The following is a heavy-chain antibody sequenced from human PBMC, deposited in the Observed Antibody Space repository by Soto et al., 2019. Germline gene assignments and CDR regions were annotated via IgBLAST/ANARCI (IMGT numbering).Heavy chain of an antibody. CDR1: GFTLNNYA. Sequence: EVQLLESGGGLVQPGGSLRLSCAASGFTLNNYAMTWVRQAPGKGLEWVSAISGGGDTTSYADSVKGRFTVSRDGSNNTLYLQMSSLRAEDTALYYCAKGRGGSGSLTPRVDFWGQGTLVTVSS. V-gene: IGHV3-23*01. D-gene: IGHD3-10*01. J-gene: IGHJ4*02. CDR3: AKGRGGSGSLTPRVDF. CDR2: ISGGGDTT.